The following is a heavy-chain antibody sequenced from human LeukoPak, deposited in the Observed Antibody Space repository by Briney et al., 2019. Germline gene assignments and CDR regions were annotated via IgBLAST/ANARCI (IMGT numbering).Heavy chain of an antibody. D-gene: IGHD2-2*02. Sequence: PSETLSLTCTVSGGSISSSSYYWGWIRQPPGKGLEWIGSIYYSGSTYYNPSLKSRVTISVDTSKNQFSLKLSSVPAADTAVYYCARGGPCSSTSCYRRGAFDIWGQGTMVTVSS. CDR2: IYYSGST. CDR1: GGSISSSSYY. CDR3: ARGGPCSSTSCYRRGAFDI. V-gene: IGHV4-39*07. J-gene: IGHJ3*02.